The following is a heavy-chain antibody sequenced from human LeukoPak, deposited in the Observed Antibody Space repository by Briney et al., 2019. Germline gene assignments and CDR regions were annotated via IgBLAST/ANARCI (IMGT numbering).Heavy chain of an antibody. J-gene: IGHJ3*02. CDR2: MNPNSGNT. D-gene: IGHD3-22*01. CDR3: ARGSYDSSGYYVDAFDI. V-gene: IGHV1-8*01. Sequence: ASVKVSCKASGYTFTSYDINWVRQATGQGLEWMGWMNPNSGNTGYAQKFQGRVTMTRNTSISTAYMELSSLRSEDTAVYYCARGSYDSSGYYVDAFDIWGQGTMVTVSS. CDR1: GYTFTSYD.